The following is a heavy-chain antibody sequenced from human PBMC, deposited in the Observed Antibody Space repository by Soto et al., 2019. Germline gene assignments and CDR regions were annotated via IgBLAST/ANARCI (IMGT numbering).Heavy chain of an antibody. CDR1: GFTFSSYG. V-gene: IGHV3-30*02. D-gene: IGHD2-15*01. Sequence: PGGSLRLSCAASGFTFSSYGMHWVRQAPGKGLEWVAVIWYDGSNKYYADSVKGRFTISRDNSKNTLYLQMNSLRAEDTALYYCAKDAKYCTGGSCYALLFDYWGQGTLVTVSS. J-gene: IGHJ4*02. CDR2: IWYDGSNK. CDR3: AKDAKYCTGGSCYALLFDY.